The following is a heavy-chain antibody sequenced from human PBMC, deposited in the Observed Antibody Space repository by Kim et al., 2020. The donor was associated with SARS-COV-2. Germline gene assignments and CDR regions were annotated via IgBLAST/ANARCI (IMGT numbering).Heavy chain of an antibody. CDR2: ISYDGSNK. D-gene: IGHD3-3*01. CDR3: AKESPVLRFLEWLSRTDITFDY. Sequence: GGSLRLSCAASGFTFSSYGMHWVRQAPGKGLEWVAVISYDGSNKYYADSVKGRFTISRDNSKNTLYLQMNSLRAEDTAVYYCAKESPVLRFLEWLSRTDITFDYWGQGTLVTVSS. J-gene: IGHJ4*02. CDR1: GFTFSSYG. V-gene: IGHV3-30*18.